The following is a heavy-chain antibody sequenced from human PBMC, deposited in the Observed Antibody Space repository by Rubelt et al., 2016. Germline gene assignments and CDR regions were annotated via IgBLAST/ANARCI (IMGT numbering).Heavy chain of an antibody. CDR3: ARGSPWSREWVVIAEDAFDI. D-gene: IGHD2-21*01. V-gene: IGHV4-34*01. J-gene: IGHJ3*02. Sequence: QVQLQQWGAGLLKPSETLSLTCAVYGGSFSGYYWSWIRQPPGKGLEWIGEINHSGSTNYNPSLKSCVLILVVTSKNQFALKLSSVTAADTAVYYCARGSPWSREWVVIAEDAFDIWGQGTMVTVSS. CDR2: INHSGST. CDR1: GGSFSGYY.